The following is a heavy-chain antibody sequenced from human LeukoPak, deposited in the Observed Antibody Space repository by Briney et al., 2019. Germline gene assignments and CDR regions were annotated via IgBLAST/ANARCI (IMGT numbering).Heavy chain of an antibody. Sequence: SETLSLTCSVSGGSISSGSYYWSWIRQHPGKGLEWIGYMYYSGTAYYNPSLRSRATISVDTSENQFSLKLSSVTAADTAVYYCARAGYDFLGYTNWFDPWGQGTLVTVSS. CDR2: MYYSGTA. J-gene: IGHJ5*02. CDR3: ARAGYDFLGYTNWFDP. D-gene: IGHD3/OR15-3a*01. CDR1: GGSISSGSYY. V-gene: IGHV4-31*02.